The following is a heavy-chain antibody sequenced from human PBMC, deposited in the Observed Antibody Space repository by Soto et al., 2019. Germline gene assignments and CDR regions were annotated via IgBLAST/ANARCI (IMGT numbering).Heavy chain of an antibody. CDR3: ARGSPLSSSFPLDY. D-gene: IGHD6-6*01. CDR2: IYYTGST. V-gene: IGHV4-59*12. Sequence: QVQLQESGPGLVKPSETLSLTCTVFGGSIRPYYWSWIRQPPGKELELIGYIYYTGSTNYSPSLKSRVTMSLDTSKNLLSLKLNSVTAADTAVYYCARGSPLSSSFPLDYWGQGSLVAVSS. J-gene: IGHJ4*02. CDR1: GGSIRPYY.